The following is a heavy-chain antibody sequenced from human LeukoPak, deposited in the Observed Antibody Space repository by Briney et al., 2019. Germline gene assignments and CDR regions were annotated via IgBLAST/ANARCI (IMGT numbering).Heavy chain of an antibody. Sequence: GGSLRLSCAASGFSFNNYAMSWVRQAPGKGLEWVSAISGGGDATKYADSVKGRFTISRDNSKNTLYLQMNSLRAEDTAVYYCAKDHDDRQWLVLWGQGTLVTVSS. CDR1: GFSFNNYA. V-gene: IGHV3-23*01. CDR2: ISGGGDAT. J-gene: IGHJ4*02. D-gene: IGHD6-19*01. CDR3: AKDHDDRQWLVL.